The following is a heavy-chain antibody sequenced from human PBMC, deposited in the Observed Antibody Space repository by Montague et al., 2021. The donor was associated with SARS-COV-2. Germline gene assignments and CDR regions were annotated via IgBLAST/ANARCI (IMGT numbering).Heavy chain of an antibody. V-gene: IGHV4-59*05. Sequence: LRLSCAASGFTFSSYSMNWARQPPGKGLDWIGSIYYSGSTYYNPSLKSRVTISVDTSKNQFSLKLSSVTAADTAVYYCAMRGGALDAFDIWGQGTIVTVSS. CDR1: GFTFSSYSMN. CDR2: IYYSGST. D-gene: IGHD4-17*01. CDR3: AMRGGALDAFDI. J-gene: IGHJ3*02.